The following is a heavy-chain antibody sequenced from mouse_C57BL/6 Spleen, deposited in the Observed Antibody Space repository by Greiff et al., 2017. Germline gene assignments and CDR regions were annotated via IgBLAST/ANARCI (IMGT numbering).Heavy chain of an antibody. V-gene: IGHV1-59*01. J-gene: IGHJ2*01. D-gene: IGHD2-3*01. CDR2: IDPSDSYT. Sequence: QVQLQQSGAELVRPGTSVKLSCKASGYTFTSYWMHWVKQRPGQGLEWIGVIDPSDSYTNYNQKFKGKATLTVDTSSSTAYMQLSSLASEDSAVYYCARGGIYDYLDYWGQGTTLTVSS. CDR1: GYTFTSYW. CDR3: ARGGIYDYLDY.